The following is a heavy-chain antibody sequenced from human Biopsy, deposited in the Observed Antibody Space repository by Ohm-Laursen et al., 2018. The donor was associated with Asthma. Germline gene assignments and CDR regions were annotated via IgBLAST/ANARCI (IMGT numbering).Heavy chain of an antibody. CDR2: ISIYNGNT. D-gene: IGHD3-10*01. Sequence: ASVKVSCKTSGYTFNSAGITWGRQAPGQGLGWMGWISIYNGNTKVAQKLQDRVTMITDTSTSTAYMELRSLRSDDTAVYFCARAVDYSHYYGIDVWGQGTTVTVS. CDR1: GYTFNSAG. V-gene: IGHV1-18*01. CDR3: ARAVDYSHYYGIDV. J-gene: IGHJ6*02.